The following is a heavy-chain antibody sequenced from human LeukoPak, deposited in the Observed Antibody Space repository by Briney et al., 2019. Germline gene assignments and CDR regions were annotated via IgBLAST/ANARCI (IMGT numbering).Heavy chain of an antibody. D-gene: IGHD4-17*01. V-gene: IGHV1-18*01. CDR1: GYTFTSYG. J-gene: IGHJ6*03. Sequence: ASVKVSCKASGYTFTSYGISWVRQAPGQGLEWMGWISAYNGNTNYAQKLQGRVTMTTDTSTSTAYMELRSLRSDDTAVYYCARGNYGDYFSSYYYYYYYMDVWGKGTTVTVSS. CDR2: ISAYNGNT. CDR3: ARGNYGDYFSSYYYYYYYMDV.